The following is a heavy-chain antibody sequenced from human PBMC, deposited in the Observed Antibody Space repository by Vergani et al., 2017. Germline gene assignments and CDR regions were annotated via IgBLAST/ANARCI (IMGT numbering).Heavy chain of an antibody. CDR1: GFTFFNFA. J-gene: IGHJ4*02. Sequence: EVQLLESGGALVQPGGPLRLSCAASGFTFFNFAMGWVRQAPGKGLEWVSSISMSGDISYYADSVKGRFTISRDNSKNTLYLQMDSLRAGDTALYYCAKDIGIVMVPVSPDFWGQGTLVTVSS. CDR2: ISMSGDIS. V-gene: IGHV3-23*01. D-gene: IGHD2/OR15-2a*01. CDR3: AKDIGIVMVPVSPDF.